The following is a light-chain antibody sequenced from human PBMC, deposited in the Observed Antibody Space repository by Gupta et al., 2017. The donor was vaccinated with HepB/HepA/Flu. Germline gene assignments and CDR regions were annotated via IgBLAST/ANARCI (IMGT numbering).Light chain of an antibody. CDR1: KSGESY. V-gene: IGLV3-1*01. CDR3: QAWDSSSRV. Sequence: SYEGTHPPSVSVSPQQPASVPCSGEKSGESYICWYQQRPGQYPVVLIYQDSKRPSGIPERFSGSHSGNTATLTLSGTQATDEADYYCQAWDSSSRVFGGGTKLTVL. J-gene: IGLJ3*02. CDR2: QDS.